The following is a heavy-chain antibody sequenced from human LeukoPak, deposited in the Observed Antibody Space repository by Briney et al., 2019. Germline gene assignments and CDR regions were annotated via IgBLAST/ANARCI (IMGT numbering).Heavy chain of an antibody. D-gene: IGHD3-22*01. CDR1: GISFSNAW. CDR2: IKRKIDGETT. J-gene: IGHJ4*02. V-gene: IGHV3-15*01. Sequence: GGSLRLSCAGSGISFSNAWMSWVRQAPGKGLEWVGRIKRKIDGETTDYAAPVKGRFTISRDDPENTLYLQMNSLKTEDTAVYYCTTDTPDSSGYCHDYWGQGTLATVSS. CDR3: TTDTPDSSGYCHDY.